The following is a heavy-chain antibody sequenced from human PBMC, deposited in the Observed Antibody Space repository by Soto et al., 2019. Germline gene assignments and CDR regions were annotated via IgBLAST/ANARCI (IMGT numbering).Heavy chain of an antibody. V-gene: IGHV3-23*01. J-gene: IGHJ5*02. CDR3: ATAVVVGAWFEP. Sequence: GSLRLSCAASGFTFITYAMTWVRQAPGKGLDWVAAISGSAERTYYADSVKGRCTISRDKSKDTVYLQMNSLRADDTPVSYCATAVVVGAWFEPCGQRTLVTVSS. D-gene: IGHD2-15*01. CDR1: GFTFITYA. CDR2: ISGSAERT.